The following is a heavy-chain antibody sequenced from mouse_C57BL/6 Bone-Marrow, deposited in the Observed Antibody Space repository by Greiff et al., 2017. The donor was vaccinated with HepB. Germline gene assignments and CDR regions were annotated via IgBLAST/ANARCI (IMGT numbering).Heavy chain of an antibody. J-gene: IGHJ3*01. Sequence: VQLQQPGAELVKPGASVKMSCKASGYTFTNYWITWVKQRPGQGLEWIGDIYPGSGSTNYNEKFKSKATLTVDTSSSTAYMQLSSLTSEASAVYYCARENYCSRTWFAYWGQGTLVTVSA. V-gene: IGHV1-55*01. D-gene: IGHD1-1*01. CDR2: IYPGSGST. CDR1: GYTFTNYW. CDR3: ARENYCSRTWFAY.